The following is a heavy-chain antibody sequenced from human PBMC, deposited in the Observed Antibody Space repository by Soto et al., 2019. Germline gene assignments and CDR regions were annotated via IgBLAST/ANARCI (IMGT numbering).Heavy chain of an antibody. CDR2: ISYDGSNK. CDR1: GFTFSSYG. J-gene: IGHJ6*02. Sequence: HPGGSLRLSCAASGFTFSSYGMHWVRQAPGKGLEWVAVISYDGSNKYYADSVKGRFTISRDNSKNTLYLQMNRLRAEDTAVYYCAKGAPKTQYYYSYYATDVWGQGPTVTVSS. CDR3: AKGAPKTQYYYSYYATDV. V-gene: IGHV3-30*18.